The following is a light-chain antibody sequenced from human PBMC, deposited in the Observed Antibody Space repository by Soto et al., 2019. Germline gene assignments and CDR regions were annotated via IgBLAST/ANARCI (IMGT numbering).Light chain of an antibody. V-gene: IGKV1-39*01. CDR1: QSISRY. CDR2: DAS. J-gene: IGKJ1*01. Sequence: DIPMTQSPSSLSASVGDRVTITCRASQSISRYLNWYQQKPGKAPKVLIYDASSLQSGVPSRFSGSGSGTDFTLTISSLQPEDFATYDCQQSYTTPPWTFGQGTKVEIK. CDR3: QQSYTTPPWT.